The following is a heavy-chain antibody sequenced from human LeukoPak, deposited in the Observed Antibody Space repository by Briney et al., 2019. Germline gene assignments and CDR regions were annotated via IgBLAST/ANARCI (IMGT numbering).Heavy chain of an antibody. CDR2: MNQDGSAK. J-gene: IGHJ6*02. V-gene: IGHV3-7*01. CDR1: GFTFSDSW. CDR3: ATYTHWVAGDV. Sequence: GGSLRLACAASGFTFSDSWMSWVRQAPGKGLEWVANMNQDGSAKGYVDSVKGRFTISRDNARNSLYLQMSSLRPEDTAVYYCATYTHWVAGDVWGQGTTVTVSS. D-gene: IGHD3-16*01.